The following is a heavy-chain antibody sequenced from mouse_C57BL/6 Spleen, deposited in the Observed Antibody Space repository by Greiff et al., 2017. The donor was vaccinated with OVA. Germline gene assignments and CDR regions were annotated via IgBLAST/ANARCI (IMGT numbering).Heavy chain of an antibody. D-gene: IGHD6-5*01. V-gene: IGHV6-3*01. CDR1: GFTFSNYW. J-gene: IGHJ2*01. CDR2: IRLKSDNYAT. CDR3: TGGGRPKYYFDY. Sequence: DVKLQESGGGLVQPGGSMKLSCVASGFTFSNYWMNWVRQSPEKGLEWVAQIRLKSDNYATHYAESVKGRFTISRDDSKSSVYLQMNNLRAEDTGIYYCTGGGRPKYYFDYWGQGTTLTVSS.